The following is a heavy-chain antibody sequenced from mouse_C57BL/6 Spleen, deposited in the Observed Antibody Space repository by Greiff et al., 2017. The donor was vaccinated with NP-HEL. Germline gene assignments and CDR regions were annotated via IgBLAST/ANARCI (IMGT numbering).Heavy chain of an antibody. CDR3: ASSLYYDYDGIAY. V-gene: IGHV1-39*01. CDR2: INPNYGTT. Sequence: VQLQQSGPELVKPGASVKISCKASGYSFTDYNMNWVKQSNGKSLEWIGVINPNYGTTSYNQKFKGKATLTVDQSSSTAYMQLNSLTSEDSAVYNCASSLYYDYDGIAYWGQGTLVTVSA. J-gene: IGHJ3*01. CDR1: GYSFTDYN. D-gene: IGHD2-4*01.